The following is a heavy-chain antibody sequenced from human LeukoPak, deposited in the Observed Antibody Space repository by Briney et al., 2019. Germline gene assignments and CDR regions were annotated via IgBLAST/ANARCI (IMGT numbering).Heavy chain of an antibody. CDR3: ARDHGSSGFDY. CDR1: GFTFSSYA. J-gene: IGHJ4*02. CDR2: ISYDGSNT. D-gene: IGHD1-26*01. V-gene: IGHV3-30-3*01. Sequence: GGSLRLSCAASGFTFSSYAMHWVRQAPGKGLEWVAVISYDGSNTYYADSVKGRFTISRDNSKNTLYLQMNSLRAEDTAVYYCARDHGSSGFDYWGQGTLVTVSS.